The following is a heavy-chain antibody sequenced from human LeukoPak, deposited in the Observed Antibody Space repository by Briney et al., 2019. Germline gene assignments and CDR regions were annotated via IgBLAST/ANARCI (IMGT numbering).Heavy chain of an antibody. CDR3: ARDRRLTTVTTKYYYYMDV. CDR1: GGTFSSYA. V-gene: IGHV1-69*05. Sequence: ASVKVSRKASGGTFSSYATSWVRQAPGQGLEWMGGIIPIFGTANYAQKFQGRVTITTDESTSTAYMELSSLRSEDTAVYYCARDRRLTTVTTKYYYYMDVWGKGTTVTVSS. J-gene: IGHJ6*03. D-gene: IGHD4-11*01. CDR2: IIPIFGTA.